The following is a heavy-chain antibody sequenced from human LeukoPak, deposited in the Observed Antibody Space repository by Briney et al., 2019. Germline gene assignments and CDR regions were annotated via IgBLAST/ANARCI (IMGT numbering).Heavy chain of an antibody. CDR2: ISSSGGTT. D-gene: IGHD6-19*01. Sequence: RGSLTLSCAASGFTVSSYAMNWVRQAPGKGLEWVSVISSSGGTTYYSDSVKGRFIISRDNSKNTLYLQMNSLRAEDTAVYYCAKAGIAVPATPEYCGQGTQVTVSS. CDR3: AKAGIAVPATPEY. CDR1: GFTVSSYA. J-gene: IGHJ4*02. V-gene: IGHV3-23*01.